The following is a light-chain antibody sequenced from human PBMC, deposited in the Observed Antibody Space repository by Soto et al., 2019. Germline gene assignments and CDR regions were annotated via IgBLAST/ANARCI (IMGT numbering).Light chain of an antibody. CDR1: QRVSNN. V-gene: IGKV3-15*01. CDR2: GAS. J-gene: IGKJ4*01. CDR3: QQYNDWPLT. Sequence: EIVMTQSPATLSVSPGERATLSCRASQRVSNNLAWYQQKPGQAPSLLIYGASTRATGIPARFSGSGSGTEFMLTISRLQSEDFALYYCQQYNDWPLTFVGGTKVEIK.